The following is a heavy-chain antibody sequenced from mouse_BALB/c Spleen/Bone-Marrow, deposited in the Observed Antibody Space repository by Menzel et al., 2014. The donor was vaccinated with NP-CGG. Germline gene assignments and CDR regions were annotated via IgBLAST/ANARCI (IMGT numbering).Heavy chain of an antibody. D-gene: IGHD3-1*01. CDR1: GYTFSSYW. CDR2: ILPGSNGA. Sequence: SGAELMKPGASVNISCKATGYTFSSYWIEWVKQRPGHGLEWIGNILPGSNGANYNEKFKGKATFTADTSSNTVYMEIDSLTSEDSAVYYCAREGLSDFFAYWGQGTLVTVSA. J-gene: IGHJ3*01. V-gene: IGHV1-9*01. CDR3: AREGLSDFFAY.